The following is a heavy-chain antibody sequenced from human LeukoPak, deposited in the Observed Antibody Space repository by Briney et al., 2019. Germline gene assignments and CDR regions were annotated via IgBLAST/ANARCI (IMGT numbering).Heavy chain of an antibody. CDR3: VRWLQQGGGDYFDY. J-gene: IGHJ4*02. CDR2: ISGSGGST. Sequence: PGGSLRLSCVASGFTFSSYAMSWVRQAPGKGLEWVSAISGSGGSTYYADSVKGRFTISRYNSKNTMYLQISSLRSEETAAHYVVRWLQQGGGDYFDYWGQGTLATVSS. CDR1: GFTFSSYA. V-gene: IGHV3-23*01. D-gene: IGHD5-24*01.